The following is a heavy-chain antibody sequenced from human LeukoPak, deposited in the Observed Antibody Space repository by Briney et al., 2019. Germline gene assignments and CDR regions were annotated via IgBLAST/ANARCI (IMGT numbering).Heavy chain of an antibody. V-gene: IGHV1-2*04. CDR3: ARVYRCGGDCFAFDY. CDR2: INPNSGGT. Sequence: GASVKVSCKASGYTFTGYYMHWVRQAPGQGLEWMGWINPNSGGTNYAQKFQGWVTMTRDTSIGTAYMELSRLRSDDTAVYYCARVYRCGGDCFAFDYWGQGTLVTVSS. D-gene: IGHD2-21*02. J-gene: IGHJ4*02. CDR1: GYTFTGYY.